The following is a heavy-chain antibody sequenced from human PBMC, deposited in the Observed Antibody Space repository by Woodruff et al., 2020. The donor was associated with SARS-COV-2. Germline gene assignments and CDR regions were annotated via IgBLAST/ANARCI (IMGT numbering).Heavy chain of an antibody. CDR3: AREVVTSYYFDY. Sequence: GRVTMTTDTSTSTAYMELRSLRSDDTAVYYCAREVVTSYYFDYWGQGTLVTVSS. J-gene: IGHJ4*02. V-gene: IGHV1-18*01. D-gene: IGHD2-15*01.